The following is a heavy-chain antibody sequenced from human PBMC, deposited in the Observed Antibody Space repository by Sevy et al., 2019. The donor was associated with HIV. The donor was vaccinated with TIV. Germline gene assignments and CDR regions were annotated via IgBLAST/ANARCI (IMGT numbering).Heavy chain of an antibody. D-gene: IGHD1-26*01. Sequence: GGSLRLSCAASGFTFSSYGMHWVRQAPGKGLEWVAFIRYDGSNKYYADSVKGRFTISRDNSKNTLYLQMNSLRAVDTAVYYCAKDGELLGYYYYYGMDVWGQGTTVTVSS. J-gene: IGHJ6*02. V-gene: IGHV3-30*02. CDR2: IRYDGSNK. CDR3: AKDGELLGYYYYYGMDV. CDR1: GFTFSSYG.